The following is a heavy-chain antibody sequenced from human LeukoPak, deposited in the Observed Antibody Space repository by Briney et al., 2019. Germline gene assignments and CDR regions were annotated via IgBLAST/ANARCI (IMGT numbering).Heavy chain of an antibody. CDR1: GFTFSFYA. Sequence: GGSLRLSCAASGFTFSFYAMHWVRQAPGKGLEYVSSISTNGDSTYYANSVKDRFTISRDNSKNTLYLQMGSLRPEDMAVYYCARLGSGFDLDHWGQGTLVTVSS. CDR2: ISTNGDST. J-gene: IGHJ4*02. D-gene: IGHD6-19*01. V-gene: IGHV3-64*01. CDR3: ARLGSGFDLDH.